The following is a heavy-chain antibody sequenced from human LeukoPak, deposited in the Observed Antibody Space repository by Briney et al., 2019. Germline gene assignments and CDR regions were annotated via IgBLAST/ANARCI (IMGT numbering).Heavy chain of an antibody. CDR1: GGSISSNSYY. Sequence: SETLSLTCTVSGGSISSNSYYWVWMRQPPGKGLEWIVSINYSTTTYYNPSPKSRVTISVDTSKSQFSLKLSSATAADTAVYNCARRDRQQLVPDYYDSSGYYYWGQGTLVTVSS. V-gene: IGHV4-39*01. CDR2: INYSTTT. CDR3: ARRDRQQLVPDYYDSSGYYY. J-gene: IGHJ4*02. D-gene: IGHD3-22*01.